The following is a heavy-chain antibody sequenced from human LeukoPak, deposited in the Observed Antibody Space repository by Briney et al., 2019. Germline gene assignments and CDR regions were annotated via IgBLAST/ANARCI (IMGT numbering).Heavy chain of an antibody. V-gene: IGHV3-23*01. Sequence: PGGSLRLSCAASGFTFSSYAMSWVRQAPGKGLEWVSAISGGGGSTYYADSVKGRFTISRDNSKNTLYLQMNSLRAEDTAVYYCAKDGDIVVVPAAKGAYYFDYWGQGTLVTVSS. D-gene: IGHD2-2*01. J-gene: IGHJ4*02. CDR2: ISGGGGST. CDR1: GFTFSSYA. CDR3: AKDGDIVVVPAAKGAYYFDY.